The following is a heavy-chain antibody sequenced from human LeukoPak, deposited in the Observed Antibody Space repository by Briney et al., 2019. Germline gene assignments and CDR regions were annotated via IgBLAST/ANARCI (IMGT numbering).Heavy chain of an antibody. CDR1: GFTFNIYE. J-gene: IGHJ3*02. CDR2: ISNSGSTK. V-gene: IGHV3-48*03. D-gene: IGHD3-10*01. CDR3: ARDSGDGFDI. Sequence: PGGSLRLSCAASGFTFNIYEMKWVRQAPGKGREWVSYISNSGSTKYYADSVKGRFTISRDNAKKSLYVQMNSLRAEDTAVYYCARDSGDGFDIWGQGTMVTVSS.